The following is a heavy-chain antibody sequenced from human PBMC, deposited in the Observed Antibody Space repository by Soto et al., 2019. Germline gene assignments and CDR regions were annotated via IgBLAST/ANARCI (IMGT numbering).Heavy chain of an antibody. Sequence: QLQLQESGPGLVKPSETLSLTCTVSRGSIQSSTYYWGWIRQPPGKGLEWIGTVYYNGSPYFNPSLKSRLTLSADPSQNQFSLRLASVTAADTAVYYCARQTYLTSFDIWGQGTMVTVSS. CDR1: RGSIQSSTYY. D-gene: IGHD3-16*01. J-gene: IGHJ3*02. CDR3: ARQTYLTSFDI. V-gene: IGHV4-39*01. CDR2: VYYNGSP.